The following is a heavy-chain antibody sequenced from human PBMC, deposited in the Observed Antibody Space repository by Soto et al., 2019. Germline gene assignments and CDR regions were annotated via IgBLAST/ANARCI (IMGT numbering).Heavy chain of an antibody. J-gene: IGHJ6*02. CDR1: GYTFSTYG. CDR3: ARDGPPPYYYCGLDV. CDR2: ISSYNGDT. V-gene: IGHV1-18*01. Sequence: QVQLVQSGAEVKKPGVSVKVSCKASGYTFSTYGISWVRQAPGQGLDWMGWISSYNGDTNYAQKFQGRVTMTTDTTTSTAYMELRSLTSDDTAVYYSARDGPPPYYYCGLDVWGQGTTVTVSS.